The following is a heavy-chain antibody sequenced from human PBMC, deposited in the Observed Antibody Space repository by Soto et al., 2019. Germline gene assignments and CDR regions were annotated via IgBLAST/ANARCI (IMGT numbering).Heavy chain of an antibody. CDR3: ARGKYYYGSGRNYYYMDV. CDR1: GFTFSSYS. V-gene: IGHV3-48*01. CDR2: ISSSSSTI. D-gene: IGHD3-10*01. J-gene: IGHJ6*03. Sequence: EVQLVESGGGLVQPGGSLRLSCAASGFTFSSYSMNWVRQAPGKGLEWVSYISSSSSTIYYADSVKGRFTISRDNAKNSLYLQMNSLRAEDTAVYYCARGKYYYGSGRNYYYMDVGGKGTTVTVSS.